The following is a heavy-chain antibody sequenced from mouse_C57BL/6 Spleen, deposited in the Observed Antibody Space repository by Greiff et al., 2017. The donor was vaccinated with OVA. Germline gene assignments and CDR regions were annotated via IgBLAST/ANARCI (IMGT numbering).Heavy chain of an antibody. CDR1: GFTFTDYY. CDR3: ARYRPYYYAMDY. J-gene: IGHJ4*01. CDR2: IRNKANGYTT. Sequence: EVMLVESGGGLVQPGGSLSLSCAASGFTFTDYYMSWVRQPPGKALEWLGFIRNKANGYTTEYSASVKGRFTISRDNSQSILYLHMNALRAEDSATYYCARYRPYYYAMDYWGQGTSVTVSS. V-gene: IGHV7-3*01.